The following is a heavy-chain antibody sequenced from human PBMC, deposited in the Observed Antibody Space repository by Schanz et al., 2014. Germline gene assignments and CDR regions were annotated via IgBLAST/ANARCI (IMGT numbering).Heavy chain of an antibody. D-gene: IGHD2-2*01. CDR2: INQSGDT. CDR3: ARLYCSTPGCYVSPNGFAKDY. Sequence: QVQLQQWGAGLLKPSETLSLTCAVSGGSFSGYYWSWIRQPPDTGLEWIGEINQSGDTNYNPSLNSRVPISVDPPNNQFPLKLRSVTAADTAVYYCARLYCSTPGCYVSPNGFAKDYWGQGTLVTVSS. V-gene: IGHV4-34*01. J-gene: IGHJ4*02. CDR1: GGSFSGYY.